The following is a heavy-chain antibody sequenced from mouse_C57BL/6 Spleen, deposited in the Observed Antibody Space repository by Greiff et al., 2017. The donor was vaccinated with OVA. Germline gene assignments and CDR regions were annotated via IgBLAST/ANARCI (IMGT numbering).Heavy chain of an antibody. CDR2: INPNNGGT. V-gene: IGHV1-26*01. Sequence: VQLQQSGPELVKPGASVKISCKASGYTFTDYYMNWVKQSHGKSLEWIGDINPNNGGTSYNQKFKGKATLTVDKSSSTAYMELRSLTTEDSAVYYWAREGYYGSSYYFDYWGQGTTLTVSS. J-gene: IGHJ2*01. CDR3: AREGYYGSSYYFDY. CDR1: GYTFTDYY. D-gene: IGHD1-1*01.